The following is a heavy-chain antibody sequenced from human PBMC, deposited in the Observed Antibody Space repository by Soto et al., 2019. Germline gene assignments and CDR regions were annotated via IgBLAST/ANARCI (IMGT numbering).Heavy chain of an antibody. CDR1: GGSISSGDYY. CDR2: IYYSGST. Sequence: NPSETLSLTCTVSGGSISSGDYYWSWIRQPPGKGLEWIGYIYYSGSTYYNPSLKSRVTVSVDTSKNQFSLKLSSVTAADTAVYYCASTFRNLCSGGSCYSPNHSYYYYGMDVWGQGTTVTVSS. V-gene: IGHV4-30-4*01. CDR3: ASTFRNLCSGGSCYSPNHSYYYYGMDV. J-gene: IGHJ6*02. D-gene: IGHD2-15*01.